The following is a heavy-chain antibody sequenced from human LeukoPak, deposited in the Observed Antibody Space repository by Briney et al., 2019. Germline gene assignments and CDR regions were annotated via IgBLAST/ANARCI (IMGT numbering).Heavy chain of an antibody. J-gene: IGHJ4*02. D-gene: IGHD4-17*01. Sequence: SGPTLVNPTQTLTLTCTFSGFSLSTSGVGVGWIRQPPGKALEWLALVYWDDDKRYSPSLKSRLTITKDTSKRQVVLKMTNMDPVDTATYYCAHYGDYRFMYFFDHWGQGTLVTVSS. CDR3: AHYGDYRFMYFFDH. V-gene: IGHV2-5*02. CDR2: VYWDDDK. CDR1: GFSLSTSGVG.